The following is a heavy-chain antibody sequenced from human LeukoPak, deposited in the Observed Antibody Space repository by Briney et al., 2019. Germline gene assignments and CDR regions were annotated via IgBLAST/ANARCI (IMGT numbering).Heavy chain of an antibody. CDR1: GGSISSYY. J-gene: IGHJ5*02. D-gene: IGHD3-3*01. V-gene: IGHV4-4*07. CDR3: AREIGYDFWSGYYDDHNWFDP. CDR2: IHTSGST. Sequence: PSETLSLTCTVSGGSISSYYWSWIRQPAGKGLEWIGRIHTSGSTNYNPSLKSRVTMSVDTSKNQFSLKLSSVTAADTAVYYCAREIGYDFWSGYYDDHNWFDPWGQGTLVTVSS.